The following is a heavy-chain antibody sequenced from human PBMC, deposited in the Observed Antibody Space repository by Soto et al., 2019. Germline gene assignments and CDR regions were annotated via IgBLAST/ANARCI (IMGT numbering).Heavy chain of an antibody. D-gene: IGHD6-13*01. J-gene: IGHJ4*02. CDR2: IWYDGSNK. V-gene: IGHV3-33*01. Sequence: QVQLVESGGGVVQPGRSLRLSCAASGFTFSSYGMHWVRQAPGKGLEWVAVIWYDGSNKDYADSVKGRITISRDNSKTTLYLQMNSLRAEDTAVYYCASTSSSWYGGIDYWGQGTLVTVSS. CDR1: GFTFSSYG. CDR3: ASTSSSWYGGIDY.